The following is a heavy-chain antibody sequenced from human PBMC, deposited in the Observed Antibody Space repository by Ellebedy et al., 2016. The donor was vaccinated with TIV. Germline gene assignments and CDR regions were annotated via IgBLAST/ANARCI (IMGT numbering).Heavy chain of an antibody. J-gene: IGHJ4*02. D-gene: IGHD5-18*01. CDR2: IYYSGST. Sequence: MPSETLSLTCTVSGGSISNYIWSWIRQAPGKGLAWIGYIYYSGSTKYSPSLKSRVTISVDTSKNQFSLKVTSVTAADTAVYYCARVFGYSYVQFDYWGQGALVTVSS. CDR3: ARVFGYSYVQFDY. V-gene: IGHV4-59*01. CDR1: GGSISNYI.